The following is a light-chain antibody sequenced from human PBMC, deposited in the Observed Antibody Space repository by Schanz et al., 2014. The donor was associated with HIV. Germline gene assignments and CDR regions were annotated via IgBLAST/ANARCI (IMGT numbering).Light chain of an antibody. CDR2: GVS. CDR3: SSYEGSNNWV. J-gene: IGLJ1*01. CDR1: SSDVGNYNL. Sequence: QSALTQPASVSGSPGQSITISCTGTSSDVGNYNLLSWYQQHPGKAPKLMIYGVSVRPSGVSHRFSGSKSDNTASLTVSGLQAEDEADYYCSSYEGSNNWVFGTGTKLTVL. V-gene: IGLV2-14*02.